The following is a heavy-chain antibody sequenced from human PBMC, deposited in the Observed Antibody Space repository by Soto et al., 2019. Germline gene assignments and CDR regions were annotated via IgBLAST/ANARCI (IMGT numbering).Heavy chain of an antibody. CDR2: INTNSGVT. CDR1: GDSFNDYY. V-gene: IGHV1-2*04. J-gene: IGHJ6*03. Sequence: QVQLVQSGAEVRKPGASVTVSCRSSGDSFNDYYIHWVRQAPGQGLEWMGWINTNSGVTKYAQKFQGWVSMTRDTSIRTVYMQLSRLRSDDTAVYYCARESGGATATLDYYYFYMDVWGTGTRVTVSS. CDR3: ARESGGATATLDYYYFYMDV. D-gene: IGHD5-12*01.